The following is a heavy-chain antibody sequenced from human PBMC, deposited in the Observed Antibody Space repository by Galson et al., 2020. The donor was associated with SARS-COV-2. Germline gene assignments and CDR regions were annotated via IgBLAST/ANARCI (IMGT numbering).Heavy chain of an antibody. J-gene: IGHJ4*02. CDR2: ISYDGSNK. V-gene: IGHV3-30*03. CDR1: GFTFSSYG. Sequence: GGSLRLSCAASGFTFSSYGMHWVRQAPGKGLEWVAVISYDGSNKYYADSVKGRFTISRDNSKNTLYLQMNSLRAEDTAVYYCAVNQNRNYFDYWGQGTLVTVSS. CDR3: AVNQNRNYFDY.